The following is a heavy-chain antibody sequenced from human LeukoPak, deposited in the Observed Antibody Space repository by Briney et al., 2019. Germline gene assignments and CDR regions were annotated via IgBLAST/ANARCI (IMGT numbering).Heavy chain of an antibody. D-gene: IGHD6-19*01. CDR3: AKRINPGGWYQEGGYYMDV. CDR1: GFTFSSYA. CDR2: ISGSGGST. J-gene: IGHJ6*03. Sequence: PGGSLRLSCAASGFTFSSYAMSWVRQAPGKGLEWVSAISGSGGSTYYADSVKGRFTISRDNSKNTLYLQMNSLRAEDTAVYYCAKRINPGGWYQEGGYYMDVWGKGTTVTISS. V-gene: IGHV3-23*01.